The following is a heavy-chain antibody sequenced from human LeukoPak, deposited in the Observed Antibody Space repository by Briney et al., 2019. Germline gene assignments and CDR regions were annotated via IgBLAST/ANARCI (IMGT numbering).Heavy chain of an antibody. CDR2: IHSDGTT. CDR1: GGSFSGYS. J-gene: IGHJ4*02. Sequence: TSETLSLTCAVYGGSFSGYSWNWIRQAPGKGLEWVSVIHSDGTTYYVDSVKGRFTISRHNSKNALFLQMDSLRAEDTAVYYCARLYGSGSYNTYFDYWGQGALVTVSS. D-gene: IGHD3-10*01. CDR3: ARLYGSGSYNTYFDY. V-gene: IGHV3-53*01.